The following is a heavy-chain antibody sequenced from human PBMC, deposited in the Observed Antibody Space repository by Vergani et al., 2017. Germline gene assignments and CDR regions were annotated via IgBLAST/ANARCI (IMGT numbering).Heavy chain of an antibody. CDR1: GGTFSSYA. D-gene: IGHD3-10*01. J-gene: IGHJ6*03. CDR2: IIPIFGTA. CDR3: ARGITMVRGGLLDYYYYMDV. Sequence: QVQLVQSGAEVKKPGSSVKVSCKASGGTFSSYAISWVRQAPGQGLEWMGRIIPIFGTANYAQKFQGRVTITADESTSTAYMELSSLRSEDTAVYYCARGITMVRGGLLDYYYYMDVWGKGTTVTVSS. V-gene: IGHV1-69*18.